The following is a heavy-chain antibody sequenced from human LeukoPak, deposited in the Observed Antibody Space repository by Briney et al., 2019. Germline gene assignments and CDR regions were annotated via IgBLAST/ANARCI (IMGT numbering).Heavy chain of an antibody. CDR3: ARDLWNTGWYTFDY. V-gene: IGHV6-1*01. Sequence: SQTLSLTCDISGDRVSSNNGAWNWIRQSPSRGLEWLGRTYYRSKWYNDYAGSLNGRITISTDTSKNQFSLHLNSVTPEDTAVYYCARDLWNTGWYTFDYWGQGILVTVSS. CDR1: GDRVSSNNGA. CDR2: TYYRSKWYN. J-gene: IGHJ4*02. D-gene: IGHD6-19*01.